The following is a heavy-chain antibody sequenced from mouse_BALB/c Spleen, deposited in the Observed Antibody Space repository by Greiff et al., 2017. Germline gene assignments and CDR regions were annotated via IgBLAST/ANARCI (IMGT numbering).Heavy chain of an antibody. Sequence: EVQLQQSGPELVKPGASVKIPRKASGYTFTDYNMDWVKQSHGKSLEWIGDINPNNGGTIYNQKFKGKATLTVDKSSSTAYMELRSLTSEDTAVYYCARRGDYPWFAYWGQGTLVTVSA. CDR1: GYTFTDYN. D-gene: IGHD2-4*01. J-gene: IGHJ3*01. V-gene: IGHV1-18*01. CDR2: INPNNGGT. CDR3: ARRGDYPWFAY.